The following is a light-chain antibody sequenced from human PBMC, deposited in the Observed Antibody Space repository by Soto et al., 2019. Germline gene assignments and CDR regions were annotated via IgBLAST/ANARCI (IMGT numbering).Light chain of an antibody. J-gene: IGKJ2*01. Sequence: EIVMTQSPATLSVSPGERATLSCRASQSVSDNLAWYQQKPGQAPRLLIYGASTRATGIPARFSGSGSGTAFTHTISGRHAEDFAGDYSQKSNTWPYTFGQGTKL. V-gene: IGKV3-15*01. CDR2: GAS. CDR3: QKSNTWPYT. CDR1: QSVSDN.